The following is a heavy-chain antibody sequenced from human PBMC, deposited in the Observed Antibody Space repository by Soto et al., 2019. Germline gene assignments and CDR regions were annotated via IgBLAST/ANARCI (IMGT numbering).Heavy chain of an antibody. J-gene: IGHJ3*01. CDR2: INPDSGGP. D-gene: IGHD3-22*01. CDR1: AYTFTDYF. V-gene: IGHV1-2*02. CDR3: ARLRVPHDSLPYPYDAFDV. Sequence: QVHLVQSGPEVRKPGASVKVSCKASAYTFTDYFIHWVRQAPGQGLEWMAWINPDSGGPNYAQKFQGRVTMTRDTSISTAYMELSGLRSDDTAIYYCARLRVPHDSLPYPYDAFDVWGQGTLVTVSS.